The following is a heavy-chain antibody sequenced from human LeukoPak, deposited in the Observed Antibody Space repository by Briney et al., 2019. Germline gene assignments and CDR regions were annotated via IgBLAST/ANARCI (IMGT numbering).Heavy chain of an antibody. CDR1: GGSIASTNY. V-gene: IGHV4-4*02. J-gene: IGHJ4*02. CDR2: INHSGST. CDR3: ARGQTIVGATGDF. Sequence: SETLSLTCGVSGGSIASTNYWTWVRQPPGKGLEWIGEINHSGSTNYNPSLKSRVTISVDTSKNQFSLKLSSVTAADTAVYYCARGQTIVGATGDFWGQGTLVTVSS. D-gene: IGHD1-26*01.